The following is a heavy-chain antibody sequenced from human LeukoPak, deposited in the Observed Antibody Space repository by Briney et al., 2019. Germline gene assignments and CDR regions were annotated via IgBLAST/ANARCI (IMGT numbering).Heavy chain of an antibody. D-gene: IGHD2-21*02. CDR1: GGSFSGYY. V-gene: IGHV4-34*01. CDR3: ASPMTSDAFDI. CDR2: IYYSGST. Sequence: SETLSLTCAVYGGSFSGYYWSWIRQPPGKGLEWIGSIYYSGSTYYNPSLKSRVTISVDTSKNQFSLKLSSVTAADTAVYYCASPMTSDAFDIWGQGTMVTVSS. J-gene: IGHJ3*02.